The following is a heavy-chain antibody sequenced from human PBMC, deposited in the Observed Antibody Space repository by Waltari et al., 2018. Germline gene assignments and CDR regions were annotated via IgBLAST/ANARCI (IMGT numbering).Heavy chain of an antibody. V-gene: IGHV3-23*01. CDR1: GFTFSSAA. J-gene: IGHJ3*01. CDR3: AKVLNNWPDVFDV. CDR2: ISGSGDST. Sequence: EVQVLESGGGLLQPGGSLRLSCTASGFTFSSAAMTWVRQAPGEGLEWVSAISGSGDSTYYADSVRGRFTISGDSSRNTVWLQMSSLRVEDTAVYFCAKVLNNWPDVFDVWGQGTMVTVSS.